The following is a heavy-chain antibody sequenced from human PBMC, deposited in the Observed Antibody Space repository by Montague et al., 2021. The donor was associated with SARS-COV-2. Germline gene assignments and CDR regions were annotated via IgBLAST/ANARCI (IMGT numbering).Heavy chain of an antibody. D-gene: IGHD3-3*01. CDR1: GGSFSGYY. Sequence: SETLSLTCAVYGGSFSGYYWSWIRQPPGKGLEWIGEINHSGSTYYNPSLKSRVTISVDTSKNQFSLKLSSVTAADTAVYYCARGYQLRFLEWSPRQSTFDYWGQGTLVTVSS. V-gene: IGHV4-34*01. CDR3: ARGYQLRFLEWSPRQSTFDY. CDR2: INHSGST. J-gene: IGHJ4*02.